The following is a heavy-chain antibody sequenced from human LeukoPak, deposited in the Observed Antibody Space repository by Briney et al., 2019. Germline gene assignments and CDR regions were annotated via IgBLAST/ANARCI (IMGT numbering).Heavy chain of an antibody. V-gene: IGHV3-30*04. D-gene: IGHD5-12*01. Sequence: GGSLRLSCAASGFTFSSYAMYWVRQAPGKGLEWVAVISYDGSDKFYADSVKGRFTISRDSSKNTLYPQMNSLRPEDTAVYYCARARPSMWIDYWGQGTLVTVSS. J-gene: IGHJ4*02. CDR3: ARARPSMWIDY. CDR2: ISYDGSDK. CDR1: GFTFSSYA.